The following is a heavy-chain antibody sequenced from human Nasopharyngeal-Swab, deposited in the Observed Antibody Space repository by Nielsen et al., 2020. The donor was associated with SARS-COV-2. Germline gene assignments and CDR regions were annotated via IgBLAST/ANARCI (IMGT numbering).Heavy chain of an antibody. CDR3: ARAVGIVVATLDN. CDR2: ISCSISTS. Sequence: GGSLRLSCAASGIPISSNGMNWVRHAPGKGLEWVAYISCSISTSYYAHSVTGRFPLSRDNPKHSLYLQMNSLRDEDTAVYYCARAVGIVVATLDNWGRGTLVTVSS. CDR1: GIPISSNG. J-gene: IGHJ4*02. V-gene: IGHV3-48*02. D-gene: IGHD1-26*01.